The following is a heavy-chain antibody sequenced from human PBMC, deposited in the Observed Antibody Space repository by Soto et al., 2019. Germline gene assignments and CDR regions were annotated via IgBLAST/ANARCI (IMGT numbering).Heavy chain of an antibody. V-gene: IGHV4-30-4*01. CDR2: ISHSETT. J-gene: IGHJ4*02. CDR3: AGFGVGDRDDK. D-gene: IGHD2-8*01. Sequence: KTSETLSLTCSVSGSYITSGDYHWTWIRQAPGKGLEWIGYISHSETTYYSPALKNRIIISSDFSMNQFSLRLNSVTAADTAVYFRAGFGVGDRDDKWGQGTLVTVSS. CDR1: GSYITSGDYH.